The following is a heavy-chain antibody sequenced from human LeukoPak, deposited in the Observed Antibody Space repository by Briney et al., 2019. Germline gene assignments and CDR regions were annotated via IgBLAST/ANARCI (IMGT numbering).Heavy chain of an antibody. V-gene: IGHV3-21*01. Sequence: PGGSLRLSCGASGFTFSSHGMNWVRQAPGKGLEWVSSISSTSSYIYYAASVKGRFTISRDNAKSSLYLQMNSLRAEDTAVYYCARDKIPSAGTPRGFDPWGQGTLVTVSS. D-gene: IGHD6-13*01. CDR2: ISSTSSYI. CDR1: GFTFSSHG. J-gene: IGHJ5*02. CDR3: ARDKIPSAGTPRGFDP.